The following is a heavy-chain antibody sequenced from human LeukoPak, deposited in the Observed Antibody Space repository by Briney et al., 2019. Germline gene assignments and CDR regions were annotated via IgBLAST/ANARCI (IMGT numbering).Heavy chain of an antibody. CDR1: GFSFSSYE. CDR2: ISGSGSTI. V-gene: IGHV3-48*03. J-gene: IGHJ4*02. Sequence: GGSLRLSCAASGFSFSSYEMNWVRQAPGKGLEWVSYISGSGSTIYYADSVKGRFTISRDNAKNSLHLQMNSLRAEDTAVYYCARDLNGWYGRVDNWGLGTLVTVSS. D-gene: IGHD6-19*01. CDR3: ARDLNGWYGRVDN.